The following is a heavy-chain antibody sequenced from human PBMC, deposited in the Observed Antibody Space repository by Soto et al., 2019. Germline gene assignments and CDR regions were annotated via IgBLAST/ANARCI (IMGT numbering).Heavy chain of an antibody. V-gene: IGHV3-30*18. D-gene: IGHD4-17*01. CDR2: ISYDGSNK. CDR1: GFTFSSYG. CDR3: AKSTVTRGYYYGMDV. J-gene: IGHJ6*02. Sequence: PVGSLRLSCAASGFTFSSYGMHWVRQAPGKGLEWVAVISYDGSNKYYADSVKGRFTISRDNSKNTLYLQMNSLRAEDTAVYYCAKSTVTRGYYYGMDVWGQGTTVTVSS.